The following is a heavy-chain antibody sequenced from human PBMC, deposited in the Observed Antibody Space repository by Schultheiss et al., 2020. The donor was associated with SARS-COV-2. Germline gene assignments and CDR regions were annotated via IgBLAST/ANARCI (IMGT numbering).Heavy chain of an antibody. J-gene: IGHJ3*02. CDR1: GYTFTGYY. CDR2: INPNSGDT. D-gene: IGHD5-18*01. CDR3: AKRYTLSALDI. Sequence: ASVKVSCKASGYTFTGYYMHWVRQAPGQGLEWMGWINPNSGDTNYAQKFQGRVTMTRDTSITTAYMELSRLTSDDTALYFCAKRYTLSALDIWGQGTMVTVSS. V-gene: IGHV1-2*02.